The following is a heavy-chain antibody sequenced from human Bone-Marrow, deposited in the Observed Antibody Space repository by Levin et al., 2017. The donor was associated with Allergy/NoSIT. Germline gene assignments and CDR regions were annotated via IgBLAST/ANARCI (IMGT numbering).Heavy chain of an antibody. CDR2: IRSKANSYAT. CDR3: TRLRGYSYGPRAFDI. CDR1: GFTFSGSA. V-gene: IGHV3-73*01. D-gene: IGHD5-18*01. J-gene: IGHJ3*02. Sequence: PGGSLRLSCAASGFTFSGSAMHWVRQASGKGLEWVGRIRSKANSYATAYAASVKGRFTISRDDSKNTAYLQMNSLKTEDTAVYYCTRLRGYSYGPRAFDIWGQGTMVTVSS.